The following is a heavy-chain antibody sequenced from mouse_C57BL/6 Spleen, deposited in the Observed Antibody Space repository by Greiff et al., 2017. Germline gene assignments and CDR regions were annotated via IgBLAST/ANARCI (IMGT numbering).Heavy chain of an antibody. V-gene: IGHV1-18*01. D-gene: IGHD1-1*01. CDR1: GYTFTDYN. CDR3: ARFADYYGSSYVYYYAMDY. Sequence: VQLKQSGPELVKPGASVKIPCKASGYTFTDYNMDWVKQSHGKSLEWIGDINPNNGGTIYNQKFKGKATLTVDKSSSTAYMELRSLTSEDTAVYYCARFADYYGSSYVYYYAMDYWGQGTSVTVSS. J-gene: IGHJ4*01. CDR2: INPNNGGT.